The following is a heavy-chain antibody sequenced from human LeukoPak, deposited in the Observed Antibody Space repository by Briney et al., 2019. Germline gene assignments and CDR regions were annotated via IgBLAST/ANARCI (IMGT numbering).Heavy chain of an antibody. J-gene: IGHJ4*02. CDR2: FYPGDSDT. D-gene: IGHD1-26*01. CDR3: AMSLVGANLRFDY. CDR1: GYTFTSYW. Sequence: GESLKISCKGSGYTFTSYWIGWVRQMPGKGLEWMGFFYPGDSDTRYSPSFQGQVTISADKSISTAYLQWSSLKASDTAMYYCAMSLVGANLRFDYWGQGTLVIVSS. V-gene: IGHV5-51*01.